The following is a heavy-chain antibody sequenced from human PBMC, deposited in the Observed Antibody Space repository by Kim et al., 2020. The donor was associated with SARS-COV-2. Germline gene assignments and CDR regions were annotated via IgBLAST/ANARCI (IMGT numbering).Heavy chain of an antibody. CDR3: AKGVATAIDY. J-gene: IGHJ4*02. Sequence: GNTKYSQKSQGRITITRDTSATTAYMELGSLRSEDTAVYYCAKGVATAIDYWGQGTLVTVSS. V-gene: IGHV1-3*01. CDR2: GNT. D-gene: IGHD3-10*01.